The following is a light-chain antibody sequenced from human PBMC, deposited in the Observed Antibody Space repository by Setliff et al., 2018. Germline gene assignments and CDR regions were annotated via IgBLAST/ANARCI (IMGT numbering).Light chain of an antibody. CDR1: GGLVGGYNY. CDR3: SLYSGSNNLF. J-gene: IGLJ1*01. CDR2: EVT. V-gene: IGLV2-8*01. Sequence: SVLTQPPSASWSPGQSVTISCTGAGGLVGGYNYVSWYQQHPGKAPKLIIYEVTKRPSGVPDRFSGSNSGNTASLTVSGLQAEDEADYYCSLYSGSNNLFFGSGTKVTVL.